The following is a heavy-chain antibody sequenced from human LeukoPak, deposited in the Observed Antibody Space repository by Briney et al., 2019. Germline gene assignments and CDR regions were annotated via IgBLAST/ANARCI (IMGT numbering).Heavy chain of an antibody. CDR1: GGTFSSYA. CDR2: IIPMFGTA. J-gene: IGHJ4*02. D-gene: IGHD3-22*01. V-gene: IGHV1-69*13. Sequence: SVKVSCKASGGTFSSYAISWVRQAPGQGLERMGGIIPMFGTANYAQKFQGRVTITADESTSTAYMELSSLRSEDTAVYYCARDTGYYYDSSGYYPFDYWGQGTLVTVSS. CDR3: ARDTGYYYDSSGYYPFDY.